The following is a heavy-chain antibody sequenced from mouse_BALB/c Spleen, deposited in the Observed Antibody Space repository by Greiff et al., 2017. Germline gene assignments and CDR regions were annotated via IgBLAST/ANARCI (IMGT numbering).Heavy chain of an antibody. V-gene: IGHV3-6*02. CDR3: ASEIYGNYGFDY. CDR1: GYSITSGYY. J-gene: IGHJ2*01. CDR2: ISYDGSN. Sequence: EVQLQESGPGLVKPSQSLSLTCSVTGYSITSGYYWNWIRQFPGNKLEWMGYISYDGSNNYNPSLKNRISITRDTSKNQFFLKLNSVTTEDTATYYCASEIYGNYGFDYWGQGTTLTVSS. D-gene: IGHD2-1*01.